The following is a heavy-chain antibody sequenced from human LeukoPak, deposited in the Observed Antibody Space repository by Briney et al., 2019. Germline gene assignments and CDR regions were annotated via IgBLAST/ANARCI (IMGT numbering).Heavy chain of an antibody. CDR2: INPNSDGT. J-gene: IGHJ6*03. CDR3: ARGSPLRYSMDV. Sequence: ASVKVSCKASGYTFTGYYMHWVRQAPGQGLEWMGWINPNSDGTNYAQKFQGRVTMTRDTSISTAYMELSRLRSDDTAVYYCARGSPLRYSMDVWGKGTTVTVSS. D-gene: IGHD3-9*01. V-gene: IGHV1-2*02. CDR1: GYTFTGYY.